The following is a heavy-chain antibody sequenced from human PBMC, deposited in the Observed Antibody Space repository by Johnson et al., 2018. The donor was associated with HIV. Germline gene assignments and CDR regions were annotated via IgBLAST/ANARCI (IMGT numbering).Heavy chain of an antibody. D-gene: IGHD6-13*01. CDR2: ISGSGGST. CDR1: GFTFSSYA. V-gene: IGHV3-23*04. CDR3: AREQSGIAAAGNENAFDI. J-gene: IGHJ3*02. Sequence: VQLVESGGGLVQPGGSLRLSCAASGFTFSSYAMSWVRQAPGKGLEWVSAISGSGGSTYYADSVKGRFPISSANSKNTLYLQMNSLRAEDTAVYYCAREQSGIAAAGNENAFDIWGQGTMVTVSS.